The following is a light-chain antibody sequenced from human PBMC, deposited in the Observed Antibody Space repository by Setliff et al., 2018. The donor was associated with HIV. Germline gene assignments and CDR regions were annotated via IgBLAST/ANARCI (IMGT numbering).Light chain of an antibody. V-gene: IGLV2-8*01. CDR2: EVS. Sequence: QSALTQPPSASGSPGQSVTISCTGTSSDVGGYNYVSWYQQHPGKAPKLMIYEVSKRPSGVPDRFSGSKSGNTASLTVSGLQAEDEADYYCSSYAGTRYVFGTGTKV. CDR3: SSYAGTRYV. J-gene: IGLJ1*01. CDR1: SSDVGGYNY.